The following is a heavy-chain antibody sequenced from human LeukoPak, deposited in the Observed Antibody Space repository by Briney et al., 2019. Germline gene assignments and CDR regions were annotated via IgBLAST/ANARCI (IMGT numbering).Heavy chain of an antibody. V-gene: IGHV1-2*02. D-gene: IGHD2-2*01. CDR3: ARGYCSSTSCYPIDY. CDR2: INPNSGGT. CDR1: GYTFTGYY. J-gene: IGHJ4*02. Sequence: ASVKVSCKASGYTFTGYYMHWVRQAPGQGIEWMGWINPNSGGTNYAQKFQGRVTMTRDTSISTAYMELSRLRSDDTAVYYCARGYCSSTSCYPIDYWGQGTLVTVSS.